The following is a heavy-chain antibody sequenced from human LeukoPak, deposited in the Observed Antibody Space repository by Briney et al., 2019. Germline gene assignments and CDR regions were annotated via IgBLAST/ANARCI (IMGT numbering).Heavy chain of an antibody. CDR2: IRGSDGST. J-gene: IGHJ4*02. D-gene: IGHD4-17*01. V-gene: IGHV3-23*01. CDR3: AKDAYGDYGGLDY. CDR1: GFPFSTYA. Sequence: GGSLRLSCAASGFPFSTYAMSWVRQAPGKGLEWVSSIRGSDGSTYYADSVKGRFAISRDNSKNTLYLQMNSLRAEDTAVYYCAKDAYGDYGGLDYWGQGTLVTVSS.